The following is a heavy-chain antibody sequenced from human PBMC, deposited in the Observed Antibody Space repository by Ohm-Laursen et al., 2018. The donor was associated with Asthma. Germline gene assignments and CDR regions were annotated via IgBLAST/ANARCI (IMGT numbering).Heavy chain of an antibody. CDR3: AGKLTGLDY. V-gene: IGHV4-30-4*02. CDR2: ISNRGT. CDR1: GGSISSGDYY. D-gene: IGHD1-20*01. J-gene: IGHJ4*02. Sequence: SDTLSLTCTVSGGSISSGDYYWSWIRQPPGKGLEWIGDISNRGTSDKSSLKGRFTISLDTSKNQFSLNLNSVTAADTAVYFCAGKLTGLDYWGQGIMVTVSS.